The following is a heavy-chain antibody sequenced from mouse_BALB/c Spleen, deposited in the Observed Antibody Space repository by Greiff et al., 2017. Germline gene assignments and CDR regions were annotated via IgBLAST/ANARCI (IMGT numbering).Heavy chain of an antibody. Sequence: EGQRVESGGGLVQPGGSRKLSCAASGFTFSSFGMHWVRQAPEKGLEWVAYISSGSSTIYYADTVKGRFTISRDNPKNTLFLQMTSLRSEDTAMYYCARNRSYAMDYWGQGTSVTVSS. J-gene: IGHJ4*01. D-gene: IGHD2-14*01. CDR2: ISSGSSTI. V-gene: IGHV5-17*02. CDR1: GFTFSSFG. CDR3: ARNRSYAMDY.